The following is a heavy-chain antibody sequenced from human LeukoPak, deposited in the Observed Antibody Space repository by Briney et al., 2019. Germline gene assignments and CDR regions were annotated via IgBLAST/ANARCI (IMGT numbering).Heavy chain of an antibody. V-gene: IGHV3-23*01. Sequence: GGSLRLSCAASGFTFSSYAMTWVRQAPGTGLEWVAAISGSGGNTYYAGSVKGRFTISRDNSKNTLYLQINRLRAEDTAVYYCAGSDSKSLVLYYYYYMDVWGKGTTVTVSS. CDR3: AGSDSKSLVLYYYYYMDV. CDR2: ISGSGGNT. J-gene: IGHJ6*03. CDR1: GFTFSSYA. D-gene: IGHD6-19*01.